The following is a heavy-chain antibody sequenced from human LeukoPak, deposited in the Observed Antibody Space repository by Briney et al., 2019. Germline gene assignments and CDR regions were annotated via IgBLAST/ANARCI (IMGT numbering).Heavy chain of an antibody. CDR3: VVNWGFVGATTSSY. D-gene: IGHD1-26*01. Sequence: PGGSLRLSCAVSGITLSNYGMSWVRQAPGKGLEWVAGISDSGGRTNYADSVKGRFTISRDNSKNTLYLQMNSLRAEDTAVYYRVVNWGFVGATTSSYWGQGTLVTVSS. J-gene: IGHJ4*02. CDR2: ISDSGGRT. CDR1: GITLSNYG. V-gene: IGHV3-23*01.